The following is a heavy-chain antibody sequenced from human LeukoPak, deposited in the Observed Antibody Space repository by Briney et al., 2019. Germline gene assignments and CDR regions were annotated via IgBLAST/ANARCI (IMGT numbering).Heavy chain of an antibody. J-gene: IGHJ4*02. CDR2: IFHRGIP. CDR1: DTSISNNW. V-gene: IGHV4/OR15-8*01. Sequence: PSETLSLTCDVSDTSISNNWWSWVRQCPGKGREWIGEIFHRGIPNYNPSLKSRVTMSIDTSKNQLSLNVNSVTAADTAVYYCARDRGTWNDDGFDYWGQGTLVTVSS. CDR3: ARDRGTWNDDGFDY. D-gene: IGHD1-1*01.